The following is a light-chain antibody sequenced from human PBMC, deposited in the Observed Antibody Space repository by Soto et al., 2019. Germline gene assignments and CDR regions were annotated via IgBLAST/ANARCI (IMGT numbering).Light chain of an antibody. CDR3: RQHITWPLT. CDR1: QSVSSN. J-gene: IGKJ4*01. Sequence: EIVMTQSPATLSVSPGERATLSCRASQSVSSNLAWYQQKPGQAPRLLIYGASTRATGIPARFSGSGSGTDFTFSVSNLEPEDFAVYYCRQHITWPLTFGGGTKVDIK. V-gene: IGKV3-15*01. CDR2: GAS.